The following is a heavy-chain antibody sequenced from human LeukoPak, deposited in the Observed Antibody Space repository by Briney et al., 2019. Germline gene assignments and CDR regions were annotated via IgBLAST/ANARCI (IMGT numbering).Heavy chain of an antibody. J-gene: IGHJ4*02. CDR3: ARLRLRLGEPTEFDY. D-gene: IGHD3-16*01. CDR1: GGSISSSSYY. V-gene: IGHV4-39*01. CDR2: FYYSGST. Sequence: SETLSLTCTVSGGSISSSSYYWGWIRQPPGKGLEWIGSFYYSGSTYYNPSLKSRVTISIDTSKNQFSLKLSSVTAADTAVYYCARLRLRLGEPTEFDYWGQGTLVTVSS.